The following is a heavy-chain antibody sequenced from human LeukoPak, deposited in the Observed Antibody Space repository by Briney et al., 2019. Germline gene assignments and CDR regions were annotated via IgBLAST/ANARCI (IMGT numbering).Heavy chain of an antibody. J-gene: IGHJ6*02. Sequence: SGTLSLTCAVSVGPISSGNWWTWVRQSPGKGLEWIGEIYHNGTLNYNPSLKSRVTISADSFKNHFSLKLTSVTAADTAVYYCATAPILRGEGGEHYEYGMDVWGQGTTVIVSS. CDR2: IYHNGTL. CDR1: VGPISSGNW. V-gene: IGHV4-4*02. CDR3: ATAPILRGEGGEHYEYGMDV. D-gene: IGHD2-2*02.